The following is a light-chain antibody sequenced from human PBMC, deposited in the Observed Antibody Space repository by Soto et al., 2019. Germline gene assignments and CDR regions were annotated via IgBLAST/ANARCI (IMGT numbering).Light chain of an antibody. CDR3: QQYGSF. Sequence: EIVLTQSPGTLSLSPGERATLSCRASQSVSSSYLAWYQQKPGQAPRLLIYGASSRATGIPDRFSGSGSGTDFTLTISRLEPEDCAVYYCQQYGSFFGQGTKLEIK. CDR1: QSVSSSY. J-gene: IGKJ2*01. CDR2: GAS. V-gene: IGKV3-20*01.